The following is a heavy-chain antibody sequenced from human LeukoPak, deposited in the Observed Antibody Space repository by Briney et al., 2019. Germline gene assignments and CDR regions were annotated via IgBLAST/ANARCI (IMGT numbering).Heavy chain of an antibody. CDR2: INRDGTEK. Sequence: PGGSLRLSCATSGFNFSDSRMTWVRQAPGKGLQWVANINRDGTEKHFLDSVEGRFTISRDNLKNTLYLQMNSLTTGDTAVYYCAKELEGVAGTRYFDYWGQGTLVTVSS. CDR3: AKELEGVAGTRYFDY. CDR1: GFNFSDSR. V-gene: IGHV3-7*05. J-gene: IGHJ4*02. D-gene: IGHD6-19*01.